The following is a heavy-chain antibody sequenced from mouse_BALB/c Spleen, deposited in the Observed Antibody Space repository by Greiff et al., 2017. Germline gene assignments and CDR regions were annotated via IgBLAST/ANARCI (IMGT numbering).Heavy chain of an antibody. J-gene: IGHJ3*01. CDR1: GFSLTGYG. V-gene: IGHV2-6-7*01. D-gene: IGHD2-10*01. CDR2: IWGDGST. Sequence: VKLMESGPGLVAPSQSLSITCTVSGFSLTGYGVNWVRQPPGKGLEWLGMIWGDGSTDYNSALKSRLSISKDNSKSQVFLKMNSLQTDDTARYYCAREAYYGISWFAYWGQGTLVTVSA. CDR3: AREAYYGISWFAY.